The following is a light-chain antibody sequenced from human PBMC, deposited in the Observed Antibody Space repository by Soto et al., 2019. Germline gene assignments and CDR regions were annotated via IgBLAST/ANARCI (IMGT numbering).Light chain of an antibody. CDR1: QSVLYTSNNKNY. Sequence: DIVMTQSPNSLAVSLGERATLNCKSSQSVLYTSNNKNYLAWYQQKPRQPPKLLIYWSSTLESGVPDRFSGSGYGTDFTLTISSLQAEDVAVYYCQQYYSTPLTFGGGTKVEIK. CDR3: QQYYSTPLT. J-gene: IGKJ4*01. V-gene: IGKV4-1*01. CDR2: WSS.